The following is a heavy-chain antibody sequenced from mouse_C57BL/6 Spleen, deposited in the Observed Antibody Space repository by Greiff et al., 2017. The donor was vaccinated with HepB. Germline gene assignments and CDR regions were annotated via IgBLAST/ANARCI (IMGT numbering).Heavy chain of an antibody. CDR1: GFYFKNTY. J-gene: IGHJ2*01. D-gene: IGHD2-13*01. CDR3: GGGGDYGYFAY. Sequence: EVQLQQSVAELVRPGASVKLSCTASGFYFKNTYMHWVKQRPEQGLEWIGMIDPANGNTKYTPKFQGKATITADTSTNTAYLQLSSLTSEDTAIYYCGGGGDYGYFAYWGQGTPLTVSA. CDR2: IDPANGNT. V-gene: IGHV14-3*01.